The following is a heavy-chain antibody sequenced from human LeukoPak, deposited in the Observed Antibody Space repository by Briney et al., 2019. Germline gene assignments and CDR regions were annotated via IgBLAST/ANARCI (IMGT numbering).Heavy chain of an antibody. CDR1: GFTFSSYA. CDR2: ISGSGGST. V-gene: IGHV3-23*01. CDR3: ARTYCSGGSCYPATGYFDY. D-gene: IGHD2-15*01. Sequence: PGGSLRLSCAASGFTFSSYAMSWVRQAPGKGLEWVSAISGSGGSTYYADSVKGRFTISRDNAKNSLYLQMNSLRAEDTAVYYCARTYCSGGSCYPATGYFDYWGQGTLVTVSS. J-gene: IGHJ4*02.